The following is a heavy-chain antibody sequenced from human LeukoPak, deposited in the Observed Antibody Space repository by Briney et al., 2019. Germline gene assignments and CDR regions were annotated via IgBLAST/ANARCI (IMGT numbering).Heavy chain of an antibody. V-gene: IGHV3-30-3*01. CDR1: GFTFSSYA. Sequence: PGGSLRLSCAASGFTFSSYAMHWVRQAPGKGLEWVAVISYDGSNKYYADSVKGRFTISRDNSKNTLYLQMNSLRAEDTAVYYCARGDPGGSYNFRGPFDPWGQGTLVTVSS. J-gene: IGHJ5*02. CDR3: ARGDPGGSYNFRGPFDP. D-gene: IGHD1-26*01. CDR2: ISYDGSNK.